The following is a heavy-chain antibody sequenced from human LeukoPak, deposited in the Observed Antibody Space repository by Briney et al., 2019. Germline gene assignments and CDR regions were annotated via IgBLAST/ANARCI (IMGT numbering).Heavy chain of an antibody. CDR2: ISSSSNTI. CDR3: ARGDGWFGELLNFDN. D-gene: IGHD3-10*01. Sequence: GGSLRLSCAASGFTFRAYSMNWVRPAPGKGLEWGSYISSSSNTIYYADSVKGRFTISRDNAKNSLYLQMNSLRDEDTAVYYCARGDGWFGELLNFDNWGQGTLVTVYS. CDR1: GFTFRAYS. V-gene: IGHV3-48*02. J-gene: IGHJ4*02.